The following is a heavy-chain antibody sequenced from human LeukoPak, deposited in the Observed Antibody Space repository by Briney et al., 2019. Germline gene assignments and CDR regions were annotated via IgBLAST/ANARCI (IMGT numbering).Heavy chain of an antibody. CDR2: ISSNGGST. V-gene: IGHV3-64D*09. CDR1: GFTFSSYA. Sequence: GGSLRLSCSASGFTFSSYAMHWVRQAPGKGLEYVSAISSNGGSTYYADSVKGRFTISRDNSKNTLYLQMSSLRAEDTAVYYCAKGDIVVVPAATLEYWGQGTLVTVSS. D-gene: IGHD2-2*01. CDR3: AKGDIVVVPAATLEY. J-gene: IGHJ1*01.